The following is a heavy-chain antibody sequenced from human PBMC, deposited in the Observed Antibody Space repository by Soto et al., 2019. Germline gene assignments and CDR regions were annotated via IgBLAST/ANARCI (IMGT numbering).Heavy chain of an antibody. D-gene: IGHD3-16*01. CDR1: GYRFTSYW. J-gene: IGHJ6*02. Sequence: AESLTISCEVSGYRFTSYWIAWVLHVPGKGLEWMGIIYPGDSDTRYSPSFQGQVTISSDKSISTAYLQWSSLKSSDTAMYYCATGLTSRYYYGMDVWGQGTTVTVSS. CDR3: ATGLTSRYYYGMDV. V-gene: IGHV5-51*01. CDR2: IYPGDSDT.